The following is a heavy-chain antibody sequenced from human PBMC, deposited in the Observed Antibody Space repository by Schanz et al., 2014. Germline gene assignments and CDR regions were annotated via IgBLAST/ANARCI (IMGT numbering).Heavy chain of an antibody. V-gene: IGHV3-66*01. CDR1: GFTVSNSY. Sequence: EVQLVESGGGLAQPGGSLRLSCAASGFTVSNSYIHWVRQAPGKGLEWVSTIYSGGSTYYADSVKGRFTISRDNSKNTLYLLMNSLRAEDTAVYYCAKDLISGWSGFDYWGQGTLVTVSS. D-gene: IGHD6-19*01. J-gene: IGHJ4*02. CDR3: AKDLISGWSGFDY. CDR2: IYSGGST.